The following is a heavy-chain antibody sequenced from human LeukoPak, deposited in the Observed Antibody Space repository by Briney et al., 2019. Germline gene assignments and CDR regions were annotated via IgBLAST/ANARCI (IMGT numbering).Heavy chain of an antibody. Sequence: ETLSLTCTVSGYSISSGYYWGWIRQPPGKGMEWVSSISSSSTYIFYSDSVKGRCTISIDNAQSSLYLQMNSLRAGDTAVYYCARQAVARPFDLWGQGTMVAVSS. CDR3: ARQAVARPFDL. CDR1: GYSISSGYY. V-gene: IGHV3-21*06. CDR2: ISSSSTYI. J-gene: IGHJ3*01.